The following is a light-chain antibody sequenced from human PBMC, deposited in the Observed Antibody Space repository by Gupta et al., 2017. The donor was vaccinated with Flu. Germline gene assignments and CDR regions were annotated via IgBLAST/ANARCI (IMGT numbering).Light chain of an antibody. CDR3: QQAYSFPLT. V-gene: IGKV1-12*01. CDR1: HVLHRR. CDR2: DAS. J-gene: IGKJ4*01. Sequence: GVTVTVTCRSRHVLHRRLGWYQQKPGKAPKLLIFDASTLQCGVPSRFSGSGSETDFTLTITRLHPEDAATYYCQQAYSFPLTFGGGSKVEIK.